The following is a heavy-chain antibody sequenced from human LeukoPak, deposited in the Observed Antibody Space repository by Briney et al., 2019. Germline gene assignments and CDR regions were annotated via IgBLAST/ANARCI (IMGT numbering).Heavy chain of an antibody. CDR2: ISSSSSYI. CDR3: AVDFWSGTRDY. D-gene: IGHD3-3*01. J-gene: IGHJ4*02. CDR1: GFTFSSYS. V-gene: IGHV3-21*01. Sequence: GGSLRLSCAASGFTFSSYSMNWVRQAPGKGLEWVSSISSSSSYIYYADSVKGRFTISGDNAKNSLYLQMNSLRAEDTAVYYCAVDFWSGTRDYWGQGTLVTVSS.